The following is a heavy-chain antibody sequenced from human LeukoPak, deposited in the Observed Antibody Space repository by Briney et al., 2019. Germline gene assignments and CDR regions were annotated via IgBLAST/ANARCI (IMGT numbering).Heavy chain of an antibody. J-gene: IGHJ3*02. CDR2: TSYRSKWYR. CDR1: GDSVSSNSAA. CDR3: AREFTVVGGVVNAFDI. D-gene: IGHD3-10*01. Sequence: SQTLSLTCAISGDSVSSNSAAWNWIRQSPSRGLEWLGRTSYRSKWYRDYAVSVKSRITVNPDTSKNQFSLQLNSVTPEDTAMYYCAREFTVVGGVVNAFDIWGQGTMVTVSS. V-gene: IGHV6-1*01.